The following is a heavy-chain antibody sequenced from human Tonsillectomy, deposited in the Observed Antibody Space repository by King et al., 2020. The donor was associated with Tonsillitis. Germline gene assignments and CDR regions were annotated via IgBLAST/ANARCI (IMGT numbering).Heavy chain of an antibody. J-gene: IGHJ4*02. CDR1: GYTFTSYG. D-gene: IGHD3-10*01. V-gene: IGHV1-18*01. CDR2: ISAYNGDT. Sequence: QLVQSGAEVKKPGASVKVSCTASGYTFTSYGITWVRQAPGQGLDWMGWISAYNGDTNYAQNLQDRVTMTTDTSTSTAYMELRSLRSDDTALYYCAGDRYRVFDYYGSGTTADYWGQGTLVTVSS. CDR3: AGDRYRVFDYYGSGTTADY.